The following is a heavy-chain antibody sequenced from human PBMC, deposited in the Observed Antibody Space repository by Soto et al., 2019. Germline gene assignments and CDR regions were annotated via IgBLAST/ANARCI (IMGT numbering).Heavy chain of an antibody. CDR2: ISAYNGNT. D-gene: IGHD6-19*01. CDR1: GYTFTSYG. J-gene: IGHJ3*02. V-gene: IGHV1-18*01. CDR3: ARDYLSSDWNDAFGI. Sequence: GASVKVSCKASGYTFTSYGISWVRQAPGQGLEWMGWISAYNGNTNYAQKLQGRVTMTTDTSTSTAYMELRSLRSDDTAVYYCARDYLSSDWNDAFGIWGQGTMVTVSS.